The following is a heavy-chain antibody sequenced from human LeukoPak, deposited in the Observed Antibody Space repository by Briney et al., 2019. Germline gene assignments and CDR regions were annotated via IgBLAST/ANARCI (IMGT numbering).Heavy chain of an antibody. J-gene: IGHJ5*02. CDR2: MNPNSGNT. V-gene: IGHV1-8*03. CDR3: ARVEYQLLAGKSQYNWFDP. D-gene: IGHD2-2*01. Sequence: ASVKVSCKASGYTFTSYDINWVRQATGQGLEWMGWMNPNSGNTGYAQKFQGRVTITRNTSISTAYMELSSLRSEDTAVYYCARVEYQLLAGKSQYNWFDPWGQGTLVTVSS. CDR1: GYTFTSYD.